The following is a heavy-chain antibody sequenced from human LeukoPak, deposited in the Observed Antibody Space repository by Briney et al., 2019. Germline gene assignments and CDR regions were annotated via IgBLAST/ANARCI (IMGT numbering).Heavy chain of an antibody. CDR1: GFTFSNYA. CDR3: AKALAGPDWFGELDY. V-gene: IGHV3-21*04. D-gene: IGHD3-10*01. Sequence: NPGGSLRLSCAASGFTFSNYAMNWVRQAPGKGLEWVSSISSSSRSADIHYADSVKGRFTISRDNAKNTLYLQMNSLRAEDTAVYYCAKALAGPDWFGELDYWGQGTLVTVSS. CDR2: ISSSSRSADI. J-gene: IGHJ4*02.